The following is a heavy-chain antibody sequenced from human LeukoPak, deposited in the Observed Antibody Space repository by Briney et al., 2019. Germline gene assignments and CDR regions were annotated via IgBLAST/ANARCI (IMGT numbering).Heavy chain of an antibody. Sequence: ASVTVSCKASGYSFTGYYMHWVRQAPGQGLEWMGWINPNSGDTKYAQKFQGRVTMTRDTSISTAYMELTRLRSDDTAVYYCARGGLRVMVYRLYYMDVWGKGTTVTVSS. V-gene: IGHV1-2*02. J-gene: IGHJ6*03. CDR1: GYSFTGYY. CDR2: INPNSGDT. D-gene: IGHD2-8*01. CDR3: ARGGLRVMVYRLYYMDV.